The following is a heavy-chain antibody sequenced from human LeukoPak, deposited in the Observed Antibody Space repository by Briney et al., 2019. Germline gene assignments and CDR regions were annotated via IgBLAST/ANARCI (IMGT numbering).Heavy chain of an antibody. CDR3: ARDQTYLYYYYYMDV. J-gene: IGHJ6*03. Sequence: GGSLRLSCAASGFTVSSDYMSWVRQAPGKGLEWVSVIYSGGSTYYADSVKGRFTISRDKSKNTLYLQMNSLRAEDTAVYYCARDQTYLYYYYYMDVWGKGTTVTVSS. CDR2: IYSGGST. V-gene: IGHV3-53*01. CDR1: GFTVSSDY.